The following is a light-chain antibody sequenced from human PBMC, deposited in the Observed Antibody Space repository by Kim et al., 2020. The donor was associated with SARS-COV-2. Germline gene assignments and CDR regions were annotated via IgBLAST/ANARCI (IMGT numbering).Light chain of an antibody. CDR3: NSRDSSGNHLV. CDR1: SLRSYY. V-gene: IGLV3-19*01. CDR2: GKN. J-gene: IGLJ3*02. Sequence: AVGQTVRITCQGDSLRSYYASWYQQKPGQAPVLVIYGKNNRHSGIPDRFSGSSSGNTASLTITGAQAEDEADYYCNSRDSSGNHLVFGGGTQLTFL.